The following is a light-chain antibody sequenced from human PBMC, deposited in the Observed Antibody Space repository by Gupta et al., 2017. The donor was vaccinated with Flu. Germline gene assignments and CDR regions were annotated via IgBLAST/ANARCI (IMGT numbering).Light chain of an antibody. Sequence: PAFMSATPGDKVNISCQASQDIDDVMNWYQQKPGEAPIFIIQEATTLGPGIPPRFSGRGYGTDFTLTIKNLEAEDAAYYFCRQQDNFPFTFGQGTKVDIK. J-gene: IGKJ2*01. CDR2: EAT. CDR3: RQQDNFPFT. CDR1: QDIDDV. V-gene: IGKV5-2*01.